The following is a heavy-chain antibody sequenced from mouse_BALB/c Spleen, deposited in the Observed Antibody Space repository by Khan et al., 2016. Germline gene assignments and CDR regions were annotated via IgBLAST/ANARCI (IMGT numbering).Heavy chain of an antibody. CDR1: GYAFTTYN. CDR2: IDPYNGVS. CDR3: ARWDGNYVPFAY. D-gene: IGHD2-1*01. V-gene: IGHV1S135*01. Sequence: VQLQQSGPELVKPGASVKVSCKGSGYAFTTYNMYWVKQSHGKSLEWIGYIDPYNGVSSYNQKFKDKATLTVDESSSTAYMHLNSLTSEDSAVYYCARWDGNYVPFAYWGQGTLVPVSA. J-gene: IGHJ3*01.